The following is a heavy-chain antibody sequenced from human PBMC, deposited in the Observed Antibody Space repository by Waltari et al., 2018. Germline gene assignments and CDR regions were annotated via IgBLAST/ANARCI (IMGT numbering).Heavy chain of an antibody. CDR3: ARDATYGDYFDY. V-gene: IGHV3-30*01. Sequence: QVQLVESGGGVVQPGRSLRLSCAASGFTFSSYAMHWVRQAPGKGLEWVAVLSYDGSNQYYADSVKGRFTISRDNSKNTLYLQMNSLRAEDTAVYYCARDATYGDYFDYWGQGTLVTVSS. CDR1: GFTFSSYA. D-gene: IGHD4-17*01. J-gene: IGHJ4*02. CDR2: LSYDGSNQ.